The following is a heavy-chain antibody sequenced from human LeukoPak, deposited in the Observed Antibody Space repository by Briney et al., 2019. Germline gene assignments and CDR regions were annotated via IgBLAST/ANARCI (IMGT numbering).Heavy chain of an antibody. D-gene: IGHD4-17*01. J-gene: IGHJ5*02. CDR3: AKHYGDRDWFDP. Sequence: ASVKVSCKASGYTFTGYYMHWVRQAPGQGLEWMGWINPNSGGTNYAQKFQGRVTMTRDTSISTAYMELNRLRSDDTAVYYCAKHYGDRDWFDPWGQGTLVTVSS. CDR1: GYTFTGYY. V-gene: IGHV1-2*02. CDR2: INPNSGGT.